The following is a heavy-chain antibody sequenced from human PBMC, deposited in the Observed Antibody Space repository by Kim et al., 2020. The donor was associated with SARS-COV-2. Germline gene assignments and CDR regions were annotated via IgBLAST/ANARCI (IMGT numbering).Heavy chain of an antibody. J-gene: IGHJ4*02. CDR3: AKSGSGIYFDY. CDR1: GFTFSSSA. D-gene: IGHD3-10*01. CDR2: IRGSGGGT. V-gene: IGHV3-23*01. Sequence: GGSLRLSCAASGFTFSSSAMNWVRQAPGKGLEWVSSIRGSGGGTYYADSVKGRFTVSRDNSKNTLYLQVNSLRAEDTAVYYCAKSGSGIYFDYWGQGTLV.